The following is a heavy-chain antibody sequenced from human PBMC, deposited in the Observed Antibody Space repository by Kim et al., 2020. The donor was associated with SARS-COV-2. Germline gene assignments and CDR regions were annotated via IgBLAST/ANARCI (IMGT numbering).Heavy chain of an antibody. CDR1: GGSISSYY. J-gene: IGHJ4*02. Sequence: SETLSLTCTVSGGSISSYYWSWIRQPPGKGLEWIGYIYYSGSTDHNPSLKSRVTISVDTSKNQFSLTLTSVTAADTAVYYCARAIPEFETAGWGWFDFWGQGTLVTVSS. D-gene: IGHD3-16*01. CDR2: IYYSGST. V-gene: IGHV4-59*12. CDR3: ARAIPEFETAGWGWFDF.